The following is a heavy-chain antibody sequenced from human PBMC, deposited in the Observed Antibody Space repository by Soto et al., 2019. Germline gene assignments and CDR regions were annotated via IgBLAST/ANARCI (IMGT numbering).Heavy chain of an antibody. Sequence: GESLKISCKASGYSFTNHWIDWVRQLPGQGLQWMGVIYPHDSDTKYSPSFRGHVTLSVDKSSSTAYLQWSGLKASDTAIYYCARRIYGANDYWGQGTLVTVSS. D-gene: IGHD4-17*01. V-gene: IGHV5-51*01. CDR3: ARRIYGANDY. CDR1: GYSFTNHW. CDR2: IYPHDSDT. J-gene: IGHJ4*02.